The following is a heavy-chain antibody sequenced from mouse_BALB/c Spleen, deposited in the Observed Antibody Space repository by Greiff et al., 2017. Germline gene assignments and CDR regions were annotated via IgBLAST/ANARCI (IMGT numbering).Heavy chain of an antibody. D-gene: IGHD1-1*01. V-gene: IGHV1-54*01. CDR2: INPGSGGT. J-gene: IGHJ3*01. CDR1: GYAFTNYL. CDR3: AREDYYGSSPFAY. Sequence: VKLMESGAELVRPGTSVKVSCKASGYAFTNYLIEWVKQRPGQGLEWIGVINPGSGGTNYNEKFKGKATLTADKSSSTAYMQLSSLTSDDSAVYFCAREDYYGSSPFAYWGQGTLVTVSA.